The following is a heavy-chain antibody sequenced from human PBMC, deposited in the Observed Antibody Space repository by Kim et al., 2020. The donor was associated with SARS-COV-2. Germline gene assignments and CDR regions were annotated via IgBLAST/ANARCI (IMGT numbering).Heavy chain of an antibody. D-gene: IGHD6-19*01. CDR3: ARRGSGLDY. CDR2: IYPGDSDT. Sequence: GESLKISCQGSGYSFTSYWIAWVRQMPGKVLEWMGIIYPGDSDTRYSPAFQGQVTISADKSINTAYLQWRSLKASDTAMYYCARRGSGLDYWGQGTLVTVSS. J-gene: IGHJ4*02. V-gene: IGHV5-51*01. CDR1: GYSFTSYW.